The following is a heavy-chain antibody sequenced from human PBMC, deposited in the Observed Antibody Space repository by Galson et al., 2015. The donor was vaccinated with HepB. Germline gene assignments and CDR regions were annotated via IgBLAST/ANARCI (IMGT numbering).Heavy chain of an antibody. CDR3: ARESDRDLLGPPDY. V-gene: IGHV4-31*03. J-gene: IGHJ4*02. D-gene: IGHD2-21*01. CDR1: GGSISSAGRY. Sequence: TLSLTCTVSGGSISSAGRYWSWIRQHPGKGLEWIGYIYYSGSTDYNPSLKSRVTISLDTFNNHFSLNLISVTAADTAVYYCARESDRDLLGPPDYWGQGILVTVSS. CDR2: IYYSGST.